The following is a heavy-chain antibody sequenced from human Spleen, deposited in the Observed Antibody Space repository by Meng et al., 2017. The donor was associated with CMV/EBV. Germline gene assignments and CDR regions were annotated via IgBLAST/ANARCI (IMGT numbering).Heavy chain of an antibody. D-gene: IGHD3-16*01. CDR1: GFTVRTNY. J-gene: IGHJ3*02. V-gene: IGHV3-53*01. Sequence: GESLKISCAASGFTVRTNYMSWVRQAPGKGLESVAIIYIGGGTHHADSVKGRFTISRDNSNNTLYLQMNSLRAEDTAVYYCARENAYGFDIWGRGTVVTVSS. CDR3: ARENAYGFDI. CDR2: IYIGGGT.